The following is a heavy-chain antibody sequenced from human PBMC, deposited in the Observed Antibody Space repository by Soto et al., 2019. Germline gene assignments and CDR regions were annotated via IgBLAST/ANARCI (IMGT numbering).Heavy chain of an antibody. Sequence: EVQVVESGGGLVQPGGSLRLSCAGSGFTFSDYWMSWARLAPGKGLEWVANIKYDGSEEYYVDSVRGRFTISRDNAMNSLHLQMNSLRADDTAVYYCARFASGKSASTWGQGTLVTVSS. J-gene: IGHJ5*02. D-gene: IGHD5-12*01. V-gene: IGHV3-7*05. CDR3: ARFASGKSAST. CDR1: GFTFSDYW. CDR2: IKYDGSEE.